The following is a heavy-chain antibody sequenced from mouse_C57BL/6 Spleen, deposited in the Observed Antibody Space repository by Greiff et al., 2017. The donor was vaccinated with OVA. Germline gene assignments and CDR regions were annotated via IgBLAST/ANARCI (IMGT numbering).Heavy chain of an antibody. D-gene: IGHD1-1*01. J-gene: IGHJ2*01. Sequence: VQLQQSGPELVKPGASVKISCKASGYAFSSSWMNWVKQRPGKGLEWIGRIYPGDGDTNYNGKFKGKATLTADKSSSTAYMQLSSLTSEDSAVYFCAREAYYGSSLDYWGQGTTLTVSS. CDR1: GYAFSSSW. V-gene: IGHV1-82*01. CDR2: IYPGDGDT. CDR3: AREAYYGSSLDY.